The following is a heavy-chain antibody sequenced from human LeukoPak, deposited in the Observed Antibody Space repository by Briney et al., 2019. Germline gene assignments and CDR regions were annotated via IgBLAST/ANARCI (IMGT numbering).Heavy chain of an antibody. CDR3: ARGRHSSSWYNYYYYYMDV. D-gene: IGHD6-13*01. CDR2: MNPNSGNT. V-gene: IGHV1-8*01. CDR1: GYTFTSYD. Sequence: ASVKVSCKASGYTFTSYDINWVRQATGQGLEWMGWMNPNSGNTGYAQKFQGRVTMTRNTSISTAYMELSSLRSEDTAVYYCARGRHSSSWYNYYYYYMDVWGKGTTVTISS. J-gene: IGHJ6*03.